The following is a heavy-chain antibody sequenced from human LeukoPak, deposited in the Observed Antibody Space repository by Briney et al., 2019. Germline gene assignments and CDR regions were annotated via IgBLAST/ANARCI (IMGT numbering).Heavy chain of an antibody. D-gene: IGHD1-26*01. CDR3: AKLIVGARSLFDF. V-gene: IGHV3-23*01. J-gene: IGHJ4*02. CDR1: GFTFSSHA. Sequence: PGGSLRLSCAASGFTFSSHAMSWVRQAPGKGLEWVSTISGSGDSTNYADSVKGRFTISGDNSKNTLYLQMSSLRADDTAMYYCAKLIVGARSLFDFRGQGILVTVSS. CDR2: ISGSGDST.